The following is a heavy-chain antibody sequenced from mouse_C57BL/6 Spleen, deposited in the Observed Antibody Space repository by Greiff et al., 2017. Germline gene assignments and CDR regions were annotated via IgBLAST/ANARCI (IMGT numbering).Heavy chain of an antibody. J-gene: IGHJ1*03. CDR3: ARYGVVDWYFDV. CDR1: GYSFTGYF. CDR2: INPYNGDT. Sequence: VQLQQSGPELVKPGDSVKISCKASGYSFTGYFMNWVMQSHGKSLEWLGRINPYNGDTFYNQKFKGKATLTVDKSSSTAHMELWSLTSEDSAVYYCARYGVVDWYFDVWGTGTTVTVSS. V-gene: IGHV1-20*01. D-gene: IGHD1-1*01.